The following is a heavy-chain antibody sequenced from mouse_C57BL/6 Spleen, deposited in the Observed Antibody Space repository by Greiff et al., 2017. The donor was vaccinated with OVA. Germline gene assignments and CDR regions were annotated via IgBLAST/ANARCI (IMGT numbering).Heavy chain of an antibody. CDR2: ISSGSSTI. V-gene: IGHV5-17*01. CDR1: GFTFSDYG. CDR3: ARKRYYGSSPYYAMDY. Sequence: EVNLVESGGGLVKPGGSLKLSCAASGFTFSDYGMHWVRQAPEKGLEWVAYISSGSSTIYYADTVKGRFTISRDNAKNTLFLQMTSLRSEDTAMYYCARKRYYGSSPYYAMDYWGQGTSVTVSS. D-gene: IGHD1-1*01. J-gene: IGHJ4*01.